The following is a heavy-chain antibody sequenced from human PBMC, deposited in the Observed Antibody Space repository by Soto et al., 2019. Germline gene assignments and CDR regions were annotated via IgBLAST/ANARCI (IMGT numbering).Heavy chain of an antibody. Sequence: GGSLRLCCAASGLIFNNNAMTWVRQAPGQGLEWVATISSSGATTYYADSVKGRYTISRDNSKDTLYLLMSSLRVGDTAVYFCANSWELKPPFHCWGQGALVTVSS. CDR2: ISSSGATT. V-gene: IGHV3-23*01. D-gene: IGHD1-26*01. J-gene: IGHJ4*02. CDR1: GLIFNNNA. CDR3: ANSWELKPPFHC.